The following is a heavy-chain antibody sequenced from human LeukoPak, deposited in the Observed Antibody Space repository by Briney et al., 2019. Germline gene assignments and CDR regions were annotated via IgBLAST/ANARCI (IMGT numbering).Heavy chain of an antibody. D-gene: IGHD2-15*01. CDR2: IYYSGST. CDR1: GGSISSSKKY. CDR3: ARQGSIWWYAWYFDL. V-gene: IGHV4-39*01. Sequence: KPSETLSLTCNVSGGSISSSKKYWGWIRQPPGKGLEWIGSIYYSGSTYYNPSLKSRVTISVDTSKNQFSLKLSSVTAADTAVYYCARQGSIWWYAWYFDLWGRGTLVTVS. J-gene: IGHJ2*01.